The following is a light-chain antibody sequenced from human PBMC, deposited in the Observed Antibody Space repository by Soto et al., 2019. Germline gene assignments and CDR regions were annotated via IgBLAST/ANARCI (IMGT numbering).Light chain of an antibody. V-gene: IGKV1-39*01. J-gene: IGKJ2*01. Sequence: DIQMTQSPSSLSASVGDRVTITYRASQTINKYLNWYQQKPGKAPKLLIYAASSLQSGVPSRFSGSGSGTDFTLSISRLQPEDFATYYCQQSYSTPYTFGQGTKVDIK. CDR3: QQSYSTPYT. CDR1: QTINKY. CDR2: AAS.